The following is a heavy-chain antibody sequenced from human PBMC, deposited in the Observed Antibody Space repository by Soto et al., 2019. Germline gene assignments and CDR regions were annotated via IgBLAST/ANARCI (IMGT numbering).Heavy chain of an antibody. D-gene: IGHD2-15*01. V-gene: IGHV3-23*01. CDR2: ISSSGGNT. J-gene: IGHJ6*02. CDR1: GFTFNTYA. CDR3: AKAWTPLVPYYYYGLDV. Sequence: GGSLRLSCAASGFTFNTYAMNWVRQAPGKGLEWVSGISSSGGNTDYADSVKGRFTISRDNSKNTLYLQLNSLRAEDTAVYYCAKAWTPLVPYYYYGLDVWGQGT.